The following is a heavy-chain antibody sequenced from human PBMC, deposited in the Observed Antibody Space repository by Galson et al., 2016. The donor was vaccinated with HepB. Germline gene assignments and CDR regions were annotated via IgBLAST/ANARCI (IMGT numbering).Heavy chain of an antibody. Sequence: QSGAEVTKPGESLKISCGASGSTSPSYWIGWVRQMPGKGLEWMGIIYLGDSDTKYSPSFQGQVTISADKSISTAYLQGRSLKAWDSAMYFCARAPYYEDSRGYFYGRLHLWGQGTMVTVSS. J-gene: IGHJ5*02. D-gene: IGHD3-22*01. CDR2: IYLGDSDT. CDR3: ARAPYYEDSRGYFYGRLHL. CDR1: GSTSPSYW. V-gene: IGHV5-51*01.